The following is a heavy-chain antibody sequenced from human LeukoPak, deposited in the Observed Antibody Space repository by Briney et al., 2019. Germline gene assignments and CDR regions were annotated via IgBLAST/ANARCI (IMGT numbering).Heavy chain of an antibody. J-gene: IGHJ4*02. D-gene: IGHD3-3*01. CDR1: GFTFSAYY. Sequence: GGSLRLSCAASGFTFSAYYMCWIRQAPGKGLEWVSYISSSGSTIYYADSVKGRFPISRDNAKNSLYLQMNSLRAEDTAVYYCARSPYYDFWSGSYFDYWGQGTLVTVSS. CDR3: ARSPYYDFWSGSYFDY. CDR2: ISSSGSTI. V-gene: IGHV3-11*04.